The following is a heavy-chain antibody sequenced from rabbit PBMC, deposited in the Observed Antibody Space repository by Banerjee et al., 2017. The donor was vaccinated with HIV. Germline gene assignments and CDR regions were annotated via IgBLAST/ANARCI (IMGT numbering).Heavy chain of an antibody. CDR2: IDPVFGRT. CDR1: GFSFSTSYY. V-gene: IGHV1S40*01. D-gene: IGHD6-1*01. Sequence: QSLEESGGDLVKPGASLTLTCTASGFSFSTSYYMCWVRQAPGKGLEWIGFIDPVFGRTYYASGVNGRFTISSHNAQNTLYLQLNSLTAADTATYFCVRRKDTYGYAGYLKLWGPGTLVTVS. CDR3: VRRKDTYGYAGYLKL. J-gene: IGHJ4*01.